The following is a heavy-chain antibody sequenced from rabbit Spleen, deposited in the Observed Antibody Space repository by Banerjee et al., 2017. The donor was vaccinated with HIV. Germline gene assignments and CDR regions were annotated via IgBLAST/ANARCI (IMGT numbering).Heavy chain of an antibody. CDR1: GFDFRRYYL. CDR2: IYADRSGST. Sequence: QEQLEESGGDLVKPEGSLTLTCTASGFDFRRYYLTWVRQAPGKGLECIACIYADRSGSTYYANWAKGRFTISRTSSTTVTLEMTSLTAADTATYFCARDTSSSFSSYGMDLWGQGTLVTVS. CDR3: ARDTSSSFSSYGMDL. D-gene: IGHD1-1*01. V-gene: IGHV1S45*01. J-gene: IGHJ6*01.